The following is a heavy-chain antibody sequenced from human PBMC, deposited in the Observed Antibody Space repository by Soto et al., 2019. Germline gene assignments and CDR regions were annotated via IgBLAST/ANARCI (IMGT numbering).Heavy chain of an antibody. Sequence: SETLSLTCAVSSGSISSSNWWSWVRQPPGKGLEWIGEIYHRGSTNYNPSLKSRVTISVDKSKNQFSLKLSSVTAADTAVYYCARESRGYCSSTSCYEGGSWFYPWGQGTLVTVSS. V-gene: IGHV4-4*02. CDR3: ARESRGYCSSTSCYEGGSWFYP. CDR2: IYHRGST. D-gene: IGHD2-2*01. J-gene: IGHJ5*02. CDR1: SGSISSSNW.